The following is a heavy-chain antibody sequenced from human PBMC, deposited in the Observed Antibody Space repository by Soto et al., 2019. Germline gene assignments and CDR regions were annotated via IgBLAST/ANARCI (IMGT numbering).Heavy chain of an antibody. D-gene: IGHD4-17*01. CDR1: GLTFSNTW. CDR3: ATDWRPVTLGY. Sequence: EVQLVESGGGLVQPGGSLRLSCGVSGLTFSNTWMTWVRQAPGKGLEWVSNINKDGSEKYYVDSVKGRCTISRDNAKSSLYLQMNSLTAEDTAVYYCATDWRPVTLGYWGRGTLVTVPS. CDR2: INKDGSEK. J-gene: IGHJ4*02. V-gene: IGHV3-7*05.